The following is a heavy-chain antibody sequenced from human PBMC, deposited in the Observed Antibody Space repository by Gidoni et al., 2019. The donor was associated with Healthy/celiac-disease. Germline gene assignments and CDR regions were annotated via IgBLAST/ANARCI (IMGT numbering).Heavy chain of an antibody. CDR2: IIPVVRTA. CDR1: GGTRSSYD. CDR3: ARDWTYYDILSGKPLFDFYGMDV. D-gene: IGHD3-9*01. J-gene: IGHJ6*02. Sequence: QVQLAQSGAEVEKPGSSVKVSCKATGGTRSSYDIRWVRQAPGHGLEWMGGIIPVVRTAHYAQKFQRRVTITADESTSTAYMELSSLRSEDTAVYYCARDWTYYDILSGKPLFDFYGMDVWGHGTTFTVSS. V-gene: IGHV1-69*01.